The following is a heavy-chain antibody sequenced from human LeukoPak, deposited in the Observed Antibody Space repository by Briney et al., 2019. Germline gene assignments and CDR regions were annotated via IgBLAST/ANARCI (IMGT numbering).Heavy chain of an antibody. J-gene: IGHJ4*02. CDR1: GGSISSYY. CDR2: IYYSGST. D-gene: IGHD3-22*01. Sequence: PSETLSLTCTVSGGSISSYYWSWIRQPPGKGLEWIGYIYYSGSTTYNPSLKSRVTISVDTSKNQFSLKLSSVTAADTAVYYCARRNSHYYDSSGYYYGGLDYFDYWGQGTLVTVSS. V-gene: IGHV4-59*01. CDR3: ARRNSHYYDSSGYYYGGLDYFDY.